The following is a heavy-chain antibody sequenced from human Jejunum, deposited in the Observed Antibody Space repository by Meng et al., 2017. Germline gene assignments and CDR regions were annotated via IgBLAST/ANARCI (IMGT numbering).Heavy chain of an antibody. J-gene: IGHJ2*01. CDR2: IKQDGSDK. V-gene: IGHV3-7*01. CDR3: ARDQGVSGTRNWYFDL. CDR1: GFTFNNFW. D-gene: IGHD1-7*01. Sequence: GESLKISCVASGFTFNNFWMSWVRLAPGKGLEWVADIKQDGSDKNYVDSVKGRFTISRDNAKNSLYLQMDSLRAEDTAMYYCARDQGVSGTRNWYFDLWGRGTLVTVSS.